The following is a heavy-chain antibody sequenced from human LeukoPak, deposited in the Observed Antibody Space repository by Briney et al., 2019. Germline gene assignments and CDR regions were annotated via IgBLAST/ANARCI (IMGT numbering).Heavy chain of an antibody. CDR2: IYPGESDT. CDR1: GYIFTSYW. D-gene: IGHD3-22*01. CDR3: ARQPDSSGSPLY. V-gene: IGHV5-51*01. J-gene: IGHJ4*02. Sequence: GESLKISCKGSGYIFTSYWIGWGGQMPGKGLEWMGIIYPGESDTRYSPSFQGQVTISADKNINTAYLQWSSLKASDTAMFYCARQPDSSGSPLYWGQGTLVSVSS.